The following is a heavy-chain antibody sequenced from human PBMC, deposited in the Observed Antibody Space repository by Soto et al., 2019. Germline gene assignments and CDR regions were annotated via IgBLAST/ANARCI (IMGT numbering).Heavy chain of an antibody. D-gene: IGHD3-22*01. Sequence: ASVKVSCKASGYTFNSYYMHWVRQAPGQGLEWMGIINPSGGSTSYAQKFKGRVTMTRDTSTSTVYMKLSSLRSEDTAVYYCARAHMDEYYYDSSGYVQHWG. CDR2: INPSGGST. V-gene: IGHV1-46*02. J-gene: IGHJ1*01. CDR3: ARAHMDEYYYDSSGYVQH. CDR1: GYTFNSYY.